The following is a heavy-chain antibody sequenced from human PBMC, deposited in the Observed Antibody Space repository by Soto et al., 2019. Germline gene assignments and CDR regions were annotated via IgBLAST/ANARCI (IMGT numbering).Heavy chain of an antibody. Sequence: ASVKVSCKASGGTFSSYTISWVRQAPGQGLEWMGRIIPILGIANYAQKFQGRVTITADKSTSTAYMELSSLRSEHTAVYYCARAVKGDYVWGSYRYDYWGQGTLVTVSS. CDR1: GGTFSSYT. V-gene: IGHV1-69*02. CDR3: ARAVKGDYVWGSYRYDY. D-gene: IGHD3-16*02. CDR2: IIPILGIA. J-gene: IGHJ4*02.